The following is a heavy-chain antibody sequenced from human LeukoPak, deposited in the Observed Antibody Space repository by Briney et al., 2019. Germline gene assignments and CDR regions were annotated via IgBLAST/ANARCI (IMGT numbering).Heavy chain of an antibody. Sequence: PSETLSLTCTVSGGSISSGSHYWSWIRQPAGKGLEWIGRIYTSGSTHYNPSLKSRVTISVDTSKNQFSLKLSSVTAADTAVYYCAREGGSRDRFDYWGQGTLVTVSS. V-gene: IGHV4-61*02. J-gene: IGHJ4*02. CDR2: IYTSGST. CDR1: GGSISSGSHY. CDR3: AREGGSRDRFDY. D-gene: IGHD1-26*01.